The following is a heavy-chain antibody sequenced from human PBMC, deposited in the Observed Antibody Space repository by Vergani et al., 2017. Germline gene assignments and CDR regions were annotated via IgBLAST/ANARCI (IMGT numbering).Heavy chain of an antibody. V-gene: IGHV3-48*03. Sequence: EVQLVESGGGLVQPGGSLRLSCAASGFTFSSYEMNWVRQAPGKGLEWVSYISSSGSTIYYADSVKGLTISRDNAKNSLYLQMNSLRAEDTAVYYCAGGHEHGIQLWRKLDYWGQGTLVTVSP. CDR1: GFTFSSYE. CDR2: ISSSGSTI. J-gene: IGHJ4*02. CDR3: AGGHEHGIQLWRKLDY. D-gene: IGHD5-18*01.